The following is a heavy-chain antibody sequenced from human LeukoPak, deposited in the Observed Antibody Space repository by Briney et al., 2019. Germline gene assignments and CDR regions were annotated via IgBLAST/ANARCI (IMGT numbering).Heavy chain of an antibody. J-gene: IGHJ6*04. V-gene: IGHV3-74*01. D-gene: IGHD5-18*01. Sequence: GESLRLSCAASGFTFSSYWMHWVRQAPGKGLVWVSRINSDGSSTSYADSVKGRFTISRDNAKNTLYLQMNSLRAEDTAVYYCARVGAQGTWIQLWFYMDVWGKGTTVTVSS. CDR1: GFTFSSYW. CDR3: ARVGAQGTWIQLWFYMDV. CDR2: INSDGSST.